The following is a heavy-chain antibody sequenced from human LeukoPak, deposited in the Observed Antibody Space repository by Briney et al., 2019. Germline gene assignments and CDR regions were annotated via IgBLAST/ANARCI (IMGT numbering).Heavy chain of an antibody. D-gene: IGHD3-22*01. Sequence: ASVKVSCKASGYSFTGYLIHWVRQAPGQGLEWMGCIDPNSGDTKYAQKFQGRVSMPRDTSTRTAYMELSRLRSDDTAVYFCARSGSSGYSIDCWGRGTLVTVSS. J-gene: IGHJ4*02. CDR3: ARSGSSGYSIDC. V-gene: IGHV1-2*02. CDR1: GYSFTGYL. CDR2: IDPNSGDT.